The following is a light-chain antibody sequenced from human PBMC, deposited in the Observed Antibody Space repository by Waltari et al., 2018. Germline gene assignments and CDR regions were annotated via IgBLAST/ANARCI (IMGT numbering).Light chain of an antibody. J-gene: IGLJ3*02. CDR3: SSYSRITTSVV. Sequence: SALTQPASVSGSPGQSITISCTGTSSDIGTYNYASWYQQHPGTAPKLMLYDVNKRPSGVSYRFAGAKSGNAASLTISGLQAEDEADYYCSSYSRITTSVVFGGGTKLTVL. V-gene: IGLV2-14*01. CDR1: SSDIGTYNY. CDR2: DVN.